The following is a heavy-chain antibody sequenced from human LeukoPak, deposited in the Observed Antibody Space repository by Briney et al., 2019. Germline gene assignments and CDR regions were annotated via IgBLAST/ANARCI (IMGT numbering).Heavy chain of an antibody. V-gene: IGHV3-30-3*02. CDR1: GFSFSSYV. CDR3: AKFRASSLFDY. CDR2: ISYDGRNI. J-gene: IGHJ4*02. Sequence: GGSLRLSCAASGFSFSSYVMHWVRQAPGKGLEWVAVISYDGRNIYYADSVKGRFTISRDNSKNTLNLQMNSLRVEDTAVYYCAKFRASSLFDYWGQGTLVTVSS.